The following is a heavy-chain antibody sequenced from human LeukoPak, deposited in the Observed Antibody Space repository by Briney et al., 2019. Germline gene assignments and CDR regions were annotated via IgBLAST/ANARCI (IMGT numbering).Heavy chain of an antibody. Sequence: SETLSLTCTVSGGSISPYYWSFIRQPAGKGLEWIGRISTSGSSKYNPSLESRVTMSVDTSKNQFSLKVTSVTAADTAVYYCAKSYGFSVGYYYYMDVWGKGTTVTVSS. D-gene: IGHD5-18*01. CDR2: ISTSGSS. J-gene: IGHJ6*03. CDR1: GGSISPYY. V-gene: IGHV4-4*07. CDR3: AKSYGFSVGYYYYMDV.